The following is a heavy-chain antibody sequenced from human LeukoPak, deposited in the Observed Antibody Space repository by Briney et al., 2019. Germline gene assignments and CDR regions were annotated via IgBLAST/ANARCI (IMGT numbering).Heavy chain of an antibody. Sequence: SETLSLTCTVSGDSISSGDYYWSWIRQPPGKGLEWIVYTYYSGSTYYNPSLKSRATISVDTSKNQFSLKLTSVTAADTAVYYCARPYYYDSRIDHWGQGTLVTVSS. J-gene: IGHJ5*02. V-gene: IGHV4-30-4*01. CDR1: GDSISSGDYY. CDR2: TYYSGST. D-gene: IGHD3-22*01. CDR3: ARPYYYDSRIDH.